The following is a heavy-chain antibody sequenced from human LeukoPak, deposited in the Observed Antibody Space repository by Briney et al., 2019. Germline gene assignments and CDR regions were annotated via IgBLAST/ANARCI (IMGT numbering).Heavy chain of an antibody. D-gene: IGHD3-22*01. V-gene: IGHV1-69*05. CDR3: ARRWPHSSGYYLFDY. CDR2: IIPVFGAA. Sequence: LVKVSCKASGGTFISHGMSWVRQAPGQGLEWVGGIIPVFGAANYAQKFQGRVTITTDESTSTAYMELSSLRSEDTALYYCARRWPHSSGYYLFDYWGQGTLVTVSS. CDR1: GGTFISHG. J-gene: IGHJ4*02.